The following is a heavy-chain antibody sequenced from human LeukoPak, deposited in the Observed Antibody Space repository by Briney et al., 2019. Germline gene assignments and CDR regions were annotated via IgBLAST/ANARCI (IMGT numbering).Heavy chain of an antibody. CDR2: ISGGSGSI. CDR3: AKERTSYEADY. CDR1: GFTFDDYA. D-gene: IGHD3-16*01. J-gene: IGHJ4*02. Sequence: PGRSLRLSCAASGFTFDDYAMHWVRQAPGKGLEWVSGISGGSGSIGYAASVKGRFTISRDNAKNSLYLQMNSLRAEDTALYYCAKERTSYEADYWGQGTLVTVSS. V-gene: IGHV3-9*01.